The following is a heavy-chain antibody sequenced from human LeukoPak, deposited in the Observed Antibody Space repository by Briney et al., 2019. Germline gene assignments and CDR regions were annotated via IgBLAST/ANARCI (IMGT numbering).Heavy chain of an antibody. CDR3: AKRGYSGYGYYFDY. V-gene: IGHV3-7*01. Sequence: GGSLRLSCAASGFTFSSYAMSWVRQAPGKGLEWVANIKQDGSEKYYVDSVKGRFTISRDNAKNSLYLQMNSLRAEDTAVYYCAKRGYSGYGYYFDYWGQGTLVTVSS. CDR2: IKQDGSEK. D-gene: IGHD5-12*01. CDR1: GFTFSSYA. J-gene: IGHJ4*02.